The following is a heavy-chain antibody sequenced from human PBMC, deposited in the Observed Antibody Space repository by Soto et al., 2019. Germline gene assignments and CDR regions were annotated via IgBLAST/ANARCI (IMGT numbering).Heavy chain of an antibody. Sequence: EVQLLESGGGLVQPGGCLRLSCAASGFTFNTYSLSWVRQAPGKGLEWVSAISAGGGGTYYSDSVKGRFPISRDNSNQTVHLQIDSLRAEDTAVYSCTKSVLSAGLATIRWYFEHWGRGTLVTVSS. CDR1: GFTFNTYS. J-gene: IGHJ2*01. D-gene: IGHD3-10*01. CDR3: TKSVLSAGLATIRWYFEH. CDR2: ISAGGGGT. V-gene: IGHV3-23*01.